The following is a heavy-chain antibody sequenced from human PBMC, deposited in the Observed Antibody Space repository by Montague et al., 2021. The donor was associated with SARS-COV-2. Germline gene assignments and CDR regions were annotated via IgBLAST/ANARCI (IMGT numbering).Heavy chain of an antibody. Sequence: SETLSLTCTVSGGSISSSTYYWGWIRQPPGKGLEWIGSIYYSGSTYYNPSLKSRVTISVDTSKNQFSLELSSVTAADTAVYYCARHGWGWLRLLRPFDYWGQGTTVTVSS. CDR3: ARHGWGWLRLLRPFDY. V-gene: IGHV4-39*01. CDR1: GGSISSSTYY. D-gene: IGHD5-12*01. J-gene: IGHJ4*03. CDR2: IYYSGST.